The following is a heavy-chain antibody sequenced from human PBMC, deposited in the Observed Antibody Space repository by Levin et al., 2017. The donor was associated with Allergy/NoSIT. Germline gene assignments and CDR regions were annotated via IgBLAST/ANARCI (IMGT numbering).Heavy chain of an antibody. Sequence: GGSLRLSCEVSGFTSRSHWMHWVRQAPGKGLVWVSRINTDGTITHYADFVKGRFTISTDSAKNTICLQMNNLGADDTAVYYCTRDACSTNCSYDKWGQGVLVTVSS. J-gene: IGHJ4*02. V-gene: IGHV3-74*01. CDR2: INTDGTIT. CDR3: TRDACSTNCSYDK. CDR1: GFTSRSHW. D-gene: IGHD2-2*01.